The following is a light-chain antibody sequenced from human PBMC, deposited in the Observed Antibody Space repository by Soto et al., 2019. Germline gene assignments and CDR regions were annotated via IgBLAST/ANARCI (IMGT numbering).Light chain of an antibody. CDR3: QSYDSSLRGVV. CDR1: SSNIGAGYD. J-gene: IGLJ2*01. V-gene: IGLV1-40*01. Sequence: QSVLTQPPSVSGAPGQRVTISCTGSSSNIGAGYDVHWYQQLPGTAPKLLIYGNSNRPSGVPDRFSGSKSGTSASLASTGLQSEDEADYYCQSYDSSLRGVVFRGGTKLPV. CDR2: GNS.